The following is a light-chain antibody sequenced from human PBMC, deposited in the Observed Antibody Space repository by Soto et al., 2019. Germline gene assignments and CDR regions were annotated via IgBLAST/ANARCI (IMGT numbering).Light chain of an antibody. CDR1: QSVSSNY. Sequence: ESVLTQSPGTLSLSPGEGATLSCRASQSVSSNYLAWYQHKPGQAPRLLIYGASSRAAGIPGKFSGSGSGTDFTLTISRLEPEDFAVYFCQHYDSSPTFGLGTKLEIK. J-gene: IGKJ2*01. CDR2: GAS. V-gene: IGKV3-20*01. CDR3: QHYDSSPT.